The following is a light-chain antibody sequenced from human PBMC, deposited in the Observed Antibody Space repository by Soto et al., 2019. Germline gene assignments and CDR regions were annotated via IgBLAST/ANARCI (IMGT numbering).Light chain of an antibody. Sequence: EIVMTQSPTTLSVSPGQRVTLSCRASQSVRSSLAWYQHKPGQAPRLLISGASARATGIPARVSGSGSGTEFSLTISSLQSEDFAIYYCQQYNNGYAFGQGTKLEIK. CDR3: QQYNNGYA. CDR1: QSVRSS. V-gene: IGKV3-15*01. CDR2: GAS. J-gene: IGKJ2*01.